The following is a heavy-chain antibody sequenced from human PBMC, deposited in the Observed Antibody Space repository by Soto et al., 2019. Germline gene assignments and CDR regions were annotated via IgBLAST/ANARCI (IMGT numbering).Heavy chain of an antibody. CDR3: TTVWAVAGPDCDY. J-gene: IGHJ4*02. CDR2: IKSKTDGGTT. V-gene: IGHV3-15*07. Sequence: EVQLVESGGGLVKPGGSLRLSCAASGFTFSNAWMNWVRQAPVKGLEWVVRIKSKTDGGTTDYAAPVKGRFTISRDDSKNTLYLQMNSLKTEDTAVYYCTTVWAVAGPDCDYWGQGTLVTVSS. D-gene: IGHD6-19*01. CDR1: GFTFSNAW.